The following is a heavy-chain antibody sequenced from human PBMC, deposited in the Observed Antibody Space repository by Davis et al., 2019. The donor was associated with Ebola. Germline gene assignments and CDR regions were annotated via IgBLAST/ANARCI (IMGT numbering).Heavy chain of an antibody. D-gene: IGHD3-16*01. Sequence: GESLKISCAASGFTFSGSAIHWVRQASGKGLEWVGRIRSKTNNYATSYAESVKGRFTISRDESKNTAYLQMNSLKTEDTAVYYCTSPTGGAFDIWGQGTVVTVSS. CDR2: IRSKTNNYAT. J-gene: IGHJ3*02. CDR1: GFTFSGSA. CDR3: TSPTGGAFDI. V-gene: IGHV3-73*01.